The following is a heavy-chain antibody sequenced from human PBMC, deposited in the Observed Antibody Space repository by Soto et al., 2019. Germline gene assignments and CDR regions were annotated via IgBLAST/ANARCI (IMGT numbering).Heavy chain of an antibody. CDR3: AHNVKLPAYFDY. V-gene: IGHV2-5*01. J-gene: IGHJ4*02. CDR1: GFSLSTSGVG. D-gene: IGHD2-15*01. CDR2: IYWNDDK. Sequence: SGPTLVNPTQTLTLTCTFSGFSLSTSGVGVGWIRQPPGKALEWLALIYWNDDKRHSPSLKSRLTITKDTSKNQVVLTMTNMDPVDTATYYCAHNVKLPAYFDYWGQGTLVTVSS.